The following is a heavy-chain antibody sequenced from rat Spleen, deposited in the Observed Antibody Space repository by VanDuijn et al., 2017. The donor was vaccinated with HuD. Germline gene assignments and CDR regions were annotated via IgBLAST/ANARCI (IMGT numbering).Heavy chain of an antibody. D-gene: IGHD1-6*01. Sequence: EVQLVESGGGLVQPGRSLKLSCSASGFTFSDYTMAWVRQAPKKGLEWAASITNTGDSTYYPDSVKGRFTISRDNAKSTLYLQMDSLRSEDTATYYCARGGYTTDYFYVGWFAYWGQGTLVTVSS. J-gene: IGHJ3*01. CDR1: GFTFSDYT. V-gene: IGHV5-7*01. CDR2: ITNTGDST. CDR3: ARGGYTTDYFYVGWFAY.